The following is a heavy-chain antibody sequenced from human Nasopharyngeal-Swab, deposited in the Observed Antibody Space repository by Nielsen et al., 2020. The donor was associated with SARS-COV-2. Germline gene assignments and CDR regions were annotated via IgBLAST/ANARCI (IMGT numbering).Heavy chain of an antibody. CDR1: GFTFSSYG. D-gene: IGHD2-2*01. J-gene: IGHJ6*03. V-gene: IGHV3-33*01. CDR3: ARGRMGGLGYCSSTSCPRYYYYYMDV. Sequence: GESLKISCAASGFTFSSYGMHWVCQAPGKGLEWVAVIWYDGSNKYYADSVKGRFTISRDNSKNTLYLQMNSLRAEDTAVYYCARGRMGGLGYCSSTSCPRYYYYYMDVWGKGTTVTVSS. CDR2: IWYDGSNK.